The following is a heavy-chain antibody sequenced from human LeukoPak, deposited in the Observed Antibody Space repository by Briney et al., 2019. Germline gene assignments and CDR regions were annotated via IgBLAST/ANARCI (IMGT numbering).Heavy chain of an antibody. V-gene: IGHV4-59*08. CDR3: ARLNSYYFDY. Sequence: SETLSLTCTVSGGSISTDHWSWIRQLPGKGLEWIGYMYYSGSTNYNPSLKSRVTISGDASKNQFSLKLSSVTAADTAVYYCARLNSYYFDYWGQGNLVTVSS. CDR1: GGSISTDH. D-gene: IGHD3-10*01. CDR2: MYYSGST. J-gene: IGHJ4*02.